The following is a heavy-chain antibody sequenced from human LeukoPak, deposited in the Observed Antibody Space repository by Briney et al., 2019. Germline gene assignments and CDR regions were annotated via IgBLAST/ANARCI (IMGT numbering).Heavy chain of an antibody. Sequence: TPSETLSLTCTVSGGSISSYYWSWIRQPPGKGLEWIGYIYYGGSTNYSPSLKSRVTISVDTSKNEFSLKLNSVTAADTAVYYCARAGGYLLYFDSWGQGTLATVSS. V-gene: IGHV4-59*08. CDR3: ARAGGYLLYFDS. D-gene: IGHD5-12*01. J-gene: IGHJ4*02. CDR1: GGSISSYY. CDR2: IYYGGST.